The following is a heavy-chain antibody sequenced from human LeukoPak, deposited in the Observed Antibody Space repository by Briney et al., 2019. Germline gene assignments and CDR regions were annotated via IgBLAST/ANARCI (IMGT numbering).Heavy chain of an antibody. J-gene: IGHJ5*02. CDR1: GFTFTTYA. CDR2: ISGNGGRT. Sequence: GGSLRLSCTASGFTFTTYAMSWVRQAPGKGLEWVSTISGNGGRTYYEDSVKGRFTISRDNSKNTLYLQMNSLRAEDTAVYYCAKEPASSGWFDPWGQGTLVAVSS. CDR3: AKEPASSGWFDP. V-gene: IGHV3-23*01. D-gene: IGHD6-19*01.